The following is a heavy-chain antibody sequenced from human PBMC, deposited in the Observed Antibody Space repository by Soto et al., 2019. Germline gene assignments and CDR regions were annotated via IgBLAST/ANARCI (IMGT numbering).Heavy chain of an antibody. D-gene: IGHD1-26*01. Sequence: SETLSLTCTVSGGSISSYYWSWIRQPPGKGLEWIGYIYYSGSTNYNPSLKSRVTISVDTSKNQFSLKLSSVTAADTAVYYCARGSRGSYYRGRHYFDYWGQGTLVTVSS. V-gene: IGHV4-59*01. J-gene: IGHJ4*02. CDR3: ARGSRGSYYRGRHYFDY. CDR2: IYYSGST. CDR1: GGSISSYY.